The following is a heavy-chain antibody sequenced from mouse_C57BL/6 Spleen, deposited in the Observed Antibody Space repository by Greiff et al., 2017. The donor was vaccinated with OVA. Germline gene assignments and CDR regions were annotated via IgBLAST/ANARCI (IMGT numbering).Heavy chain of an antibody. Sequence: QVQLQQSGAELVKPGASVKISCKASGYAFSSYWMNWVKQRPGKGLEWIGQIYPGDGDTNYKGKFKGKATLTADKSSSTAYMQLSSLTSEASSVYFCARFGGYPYYFDYWGQGTTLTVSS. D-gene: IGHD2-2*01. CDR2: IYPGDGDT. J-gene: IGHJ2*01. CDR1: GYAFSSYW. V-gene: IGHV1-80*01. CDR3: ARFGGYPYYFDY.